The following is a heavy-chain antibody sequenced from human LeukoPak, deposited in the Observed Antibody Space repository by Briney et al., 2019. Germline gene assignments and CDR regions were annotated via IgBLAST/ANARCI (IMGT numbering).Heavy chain of an antibody. CDR1: GYSISSGYY. CDR3: ARDTIIAAGGYFDY. V-gene: IGHV4-38-2*02. CDR2: IYHSGST. Sequence: SETLSLTCTVSGYSISSGYYWGWIRQPPGKGLEWIGSIYHSGSTYYNPSLKSRVTISVDTSKNQFSLKLSSVTAADTAVYYCARDTIIAAGGYFDYWGQGTLVTVSS. D-gene: IGHD6-13*01. J-gene: IGHJ4*02.